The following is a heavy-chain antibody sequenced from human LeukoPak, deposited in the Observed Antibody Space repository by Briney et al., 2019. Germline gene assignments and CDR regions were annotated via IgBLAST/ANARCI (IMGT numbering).Heavy chain of an antibody. CDR1: GGTFSSYA. D-gene: IGHD3-22*01. CDR2: IIPILGIA. CDR3: ARGDAIEVVTAPFDY. J-gene: IGHJ4*02. Sequence: ASVKVSCKASGGTFSSYAISWVRQAPGQGLEWMGRIIPILGIANYAQKFQGRVTITADKSTSTAYMELSSLRSEDTAVYYCARGDAIEVVTAPFDYWGQGTLVTVSS. V-gene: IGHV1-69*04.